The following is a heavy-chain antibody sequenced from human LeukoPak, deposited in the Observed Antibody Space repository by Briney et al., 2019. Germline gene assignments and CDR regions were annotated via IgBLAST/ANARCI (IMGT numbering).Heavy chain of an antibody. CDR3: ARRRKDYGAADY. CDR1: GGSISSSSYY. V-gene: IGHV4-39*01. J-gene: IGHJ4*02. Sequence: PSETLSLTCTVSGGSISSSSYYWGWIRQPPGKGLEWIGTIYYSGSTYYNPPLKSRVTISVDTSKNQFTLKLSSVTAADTAVYYCARRRKDYGAADYWGQGTLVTVSS. D-gene: IGHD4-17*01. CDR2: IYYSGST.